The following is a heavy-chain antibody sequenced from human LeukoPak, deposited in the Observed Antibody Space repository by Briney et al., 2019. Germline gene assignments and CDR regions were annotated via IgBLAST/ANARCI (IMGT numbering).Heavy chain of an antibody. CDR2: INPNSGGT. CDR1: GYTFTDYY. Sequence: ASVKVSCKASGYTFTDYYMHWVRQAPGQGLEWMGWINPNSGGTNYAQKLQGRVTMTTDTSTSTAYMGLRSLRSDDTAVYYCAKDRWRDGSSSFDNWGQGTLVTVSS. V-gene: IGHV1-2*02. CDR3: AKDRWRDGSSSFDN. J-gene: IGHJ4*02. D-gene: IGHD6-6*01.